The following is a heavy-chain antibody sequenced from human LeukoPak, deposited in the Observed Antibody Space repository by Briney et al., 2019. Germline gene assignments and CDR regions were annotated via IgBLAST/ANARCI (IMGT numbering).Heavy chain of an antibody. CDR2: IIPIFGTA. CDR1: GYTFTSYA. Sequence: SVEVSCKASGYTFTSYAISWVRQAPGQGLEWMGGIIPIFGTANYAQKFQGRVTITADESTSTAYMELSSLRSEDTAVYYCAKKNLYNWNEFDPWGQGTLVTVSS. J-gene: IGHJ5*02. D-gene: IGHD1-20*01. V-gene: IGHV1-69*13. CDR3: AKKNLYNWNEFDP.